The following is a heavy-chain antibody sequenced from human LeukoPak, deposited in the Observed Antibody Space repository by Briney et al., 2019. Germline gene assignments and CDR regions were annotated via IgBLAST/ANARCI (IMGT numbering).Heavy chain of an antibody. CDR1: GFTFSSYW. D-gene: IGHD2-2*03. J-gene: IGHJ4*02. CDR2: LKGDGSRA. CDR3: ARDGYLAPVIAFLDY. V-gene: IGHV3-74*01. Sequence: GGSLRLSCAASGFTFSSYWMHWVRQSPGKGLEWVGQLKGDGSRANYADSVRGRFTISRDNAKNTVYLQLNSLRAEDTAVYYCARDGYLAPVIAFLDYWGQGTQVTVSS.